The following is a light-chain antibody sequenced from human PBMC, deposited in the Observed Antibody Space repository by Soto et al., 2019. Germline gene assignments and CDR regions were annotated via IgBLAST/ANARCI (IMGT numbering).Light chain of an antibody. Sequence: QSVLTQPPSVSGAPGQRVTISCTGSSSNIGAGYDVHWYQQLPGTAPKLLIYGNSNRLSGVPDRFSGSKSGTSASLAITGLQAEDEADYYCQSYDSSLDVVFGGGTQLT. J-gene: IGLJ2*01. V-gene: IGLV1-40*01. CDR3: QSYDSSLDVV. CDR1: SSNIGAGYD. CDR2: GNS.